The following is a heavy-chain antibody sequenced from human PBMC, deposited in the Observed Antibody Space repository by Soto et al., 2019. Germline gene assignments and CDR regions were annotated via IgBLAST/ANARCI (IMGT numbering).Heavy chain of an antibody. CDR3: ARDQIYSSSSLVNYYYYGMDV. J-gene: IGHJ6*02. CDR2: INPSGGST. V-gene: IGHV1-46*01. Sequence: ASVKVSCKASGYTFTSYYMHWVRQAPGQGLEWMGIINPSGGSTSYAQKFQGRVTMTRDTSTSTVYMELSSLRSEDTAVYYCARDQIYSSSSLVNYYYYGMDVWGQGTTVTVSS. CDR1: GYTFTSYY. D-gene: IGHD6-6*01.